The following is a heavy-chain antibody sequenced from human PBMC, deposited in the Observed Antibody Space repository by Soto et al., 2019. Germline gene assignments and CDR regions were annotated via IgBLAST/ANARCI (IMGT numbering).Heavy chain of an antibody. CDR2: IIPILGIA. D-gene: IGHD5-12*01. CDR1: GGTFSSYT. CDR3: ARGSGYTNFDY. V-gene: IGHV1-69*02. Sequence: SVKVSCKASGGTFSSYTISWVRQAPGQGLEWMGRIIPILGIANYAQKFQGRVAITADKSTSTAYMELSSLRSEDTAVYYCARGSGYTNFDYWGQGTLVTVSS. J-gene: IGHJ4*02.